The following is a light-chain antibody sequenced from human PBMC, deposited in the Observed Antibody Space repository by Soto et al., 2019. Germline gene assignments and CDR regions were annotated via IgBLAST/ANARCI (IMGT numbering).Light chain of an antibody. CDR3: SSFTTSTTLV. CDR2: QVN. Sequence: QSALTQPASVSGSPGQSIAVSCTGTTSDIGAYNFVSWYQHYPGKAPQLIFYQVNNRPSGVSDRFSGSKSGNTASLTISGLQAEDEADYYCSSFTTSTTLVFGGGTKLTVL. J-gene: IGLJ2*01. V-gene: IGLV2-14*01. CDR1: TSDIGAYNF.